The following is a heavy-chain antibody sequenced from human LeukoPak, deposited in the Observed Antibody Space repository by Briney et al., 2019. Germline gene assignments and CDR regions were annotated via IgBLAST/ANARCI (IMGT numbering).Heavy chain of an antibody. V-gene: IGHV3-30-3*01. D-gene: IGHD5-24*01. CDR2: ISYDGSNK. J-gene: IGHJ4*02. CDR1: GFTFSSYA. Sequence: GGSLRLSCAASGFTFSSYAMHWVRQAPGKGLEWVAVISYDGSNKYYADSVKGRFTISRDNSKNTLYLQMNSLRAEDTAVYYCAREGRWLQFPHYWGQETLVTVSS. CDR3: AREGRWLQFPHY.